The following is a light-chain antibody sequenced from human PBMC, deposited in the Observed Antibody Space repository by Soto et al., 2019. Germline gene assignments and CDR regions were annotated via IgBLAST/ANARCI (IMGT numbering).Light chain of an antibody. CDR2: KAS. CDR1: QSVDNW. J-gene: IGKJ1*01. CDR3: QHYYGYSWT. V-gene: IGKV1-5*03. Sequence: DIQMTQSPPTLSASVGDRVTITCRASQSVDNWLAWFQQKPGKAPKVLIYKASNLESGVPSRFSGSGSGTEFTLTISSLQSDDFATYYCQHYYGYSWTFGQGTKVDI.